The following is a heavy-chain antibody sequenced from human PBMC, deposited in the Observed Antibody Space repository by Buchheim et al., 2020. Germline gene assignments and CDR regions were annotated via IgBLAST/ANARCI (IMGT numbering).Heavy chain of an antibody. D-gene: IGHD3-3*01. CDR1: GFTFSSYW. CDR3: ARDVLRFLEGPHYGMDV. V-gene: IGHV3-7*01. J-gene: IGHJ6*02. Sequence: EVQLVESGGGLVQPGGSLRLSCAASGFTFSSYWMSWVRQAPGKGLEWVANIKQDGSEKYYVDSVKGRFTISRENAKNSLYLQMNSLRAEDTAVYYCARDVLRFLEGPHYGMDVWGQGTT. CDR2: IKQDGSEK.